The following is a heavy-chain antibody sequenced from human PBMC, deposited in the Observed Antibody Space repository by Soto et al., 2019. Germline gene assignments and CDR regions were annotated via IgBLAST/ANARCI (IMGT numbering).Heavy chain of an antibody. CDR3: AKDLADYYYYMDV. CDR1: GFTFSSYS. J-gene: IGHJ6*03. V-gene: IGHV3-48*01. Sequence: PGGNLRLSCAASGFTFSSYSMNWVRQAPGKELEWVSYISSSSSTIYYADSVKGRFTISRDNAKNSLYLQMNSLRAEDTAVYYCAKDLADYYYYMDVWGKGTTVTVSS. CDR2: ISSSSSTI.